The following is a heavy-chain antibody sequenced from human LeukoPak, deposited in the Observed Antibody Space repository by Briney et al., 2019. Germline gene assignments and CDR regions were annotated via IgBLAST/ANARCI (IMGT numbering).Heavy chain of an antibody. D-gene: IGHD3-22*01. J-gene: IGHJ4*02. CDR1: GGSISSGSYY. Sequence: SQTLSLTCTVSGGSISSGSYYWSWIRQPAGKGLEWIGRIYTSGSTNYNPSLKSRVTMSVDTSKNQFSLKLSSVTAADTAVYYCARALTVTTYDSSGYYFDYWGQGTLVTVSS. CDR3: ARALTVTTYDSSGYYFDY. CDR2: IYTSGST. V-gene: IGHV4-61*02.